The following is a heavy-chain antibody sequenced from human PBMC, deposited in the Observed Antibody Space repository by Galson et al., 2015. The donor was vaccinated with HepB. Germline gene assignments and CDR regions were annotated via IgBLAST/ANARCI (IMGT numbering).Heavy chain of an antibody. CDR3: AKANGYDSSGYYFGYFDY. CDR2: ISGSGGST. CDR1: GFTFSSYA. D-gene: IGHD3-22*01. Sequence: SLRLSCAASGFTFSSYAMSWVRQAPGKGLEWVSAISGSGGSTYYADSVKGRFTISRDNSKNTLYLQMNSLRAEDTAVYYCAKANGYDSSGYYFGYFDYWGQGTLVTVSS. V-gene: IGHV3-23*01. J-gene: IGHJ4*02.